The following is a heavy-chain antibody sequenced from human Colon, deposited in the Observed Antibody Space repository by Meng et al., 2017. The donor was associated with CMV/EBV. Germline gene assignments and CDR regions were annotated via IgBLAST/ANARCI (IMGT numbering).Heavy chain of an antibody. J-gene: IGHJ4*02. CDR1: GFTFSNDA. D-gene: IGHD2-21*02. CDR2: LSGSGIST. CDR3: ARWVTAWYFDH. V-gene: IGHV3-23*01. Sequence: SCPASGFTFSNDAMSWVRQAPGKGLEWVSTLSGSGISTYYGDSVKGRFTISRDNSKNTLYLQMSSLRAEDTAVYFCARWVTAWYFDHWGQGTLVTVSS.